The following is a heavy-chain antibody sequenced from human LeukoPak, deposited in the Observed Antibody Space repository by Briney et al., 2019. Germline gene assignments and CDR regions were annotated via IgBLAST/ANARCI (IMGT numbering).Heavy chain of an antibody. CDR2: ISGSGGST. V-gene: IGHV3-23*01. Sequence: GGSLRPSCAASGFTFSSYAMSWVRQAPGKGLEWVSAISGSGGSTYYADSVKGRFTISRDNSKNTLYLQMNSLRAEDTAVYYCAKDRGSGWDYFDYWGQGTLVTVSS. CDR3: AKDRGSGWDYFDY. J-gene: IGHJ4*02. CDR1: GFTFSSYA. D-gene: IGHD6-19*01.